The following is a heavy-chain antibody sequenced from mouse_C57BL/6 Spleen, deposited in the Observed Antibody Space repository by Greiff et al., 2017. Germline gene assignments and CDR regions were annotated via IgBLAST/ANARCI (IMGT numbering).Heavy chain of an antibody. Sequence: QVQLQQPGAELVMPGASVKLSCKASGYTFTSYWMHWVKQRPGQGLEWIGAIDPSDSYTNYNQKFKGKSTLTVDKSSSTAYMQLSSLTSEDSAVYYCARSSLGDYGSSPFAYWGQGTLVTVSA. J-gene: IGHJ3*01. V-gene: IGHV1-69*01. D-gene: IGHD1-1*01. CDR3: ARSSLGDYGSSPFAY. CDR1: GYTFTSYW. CDR2: IDPSDSYT.